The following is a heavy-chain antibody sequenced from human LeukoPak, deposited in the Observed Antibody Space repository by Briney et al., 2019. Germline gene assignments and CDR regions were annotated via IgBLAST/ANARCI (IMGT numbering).Heavy chain of an antibody. D-gene: IGHD5-18*01. J-gene: IGHJ4*02. CDR3: AKDFTRGYNYGYGIFDY. V-gene: IGHV3-15*01. Sequence: GGSLRLSCAVSGFTFSNAWMSWVRQAPGKGLEWVGRIKSKTDGGKIDYAAPVKGGFTISRDDSKNTLYLQMNSLKTEDTAVYYCAKDFTRGYNYGYGIFDYWGQGTLVTVSS. CDR1: GFTFSNAW. CDR2: IKSKTDGGKI.